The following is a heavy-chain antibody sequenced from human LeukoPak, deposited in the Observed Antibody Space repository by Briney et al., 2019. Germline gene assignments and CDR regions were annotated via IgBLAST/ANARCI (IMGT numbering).Heavy chain of an antibody. V-gene: IGHV3-72*01. CDR1: GFTFSDHY. D-gene: IGHD3-22*01. Sequence: GGSLRLSCAASGFTFSDHYMDWVRQAPGEGLEWVGRTRNKANSYTTEYAASAKGRFTTSRDDSKNSLYLQMNSLKTEDTAVYYCARAYERPYYFDYWGQGTLVTVSS. CDR3: ARAYERPYYFDY. J-gene: IGHJ4*02. CDR2: TRNKANSYTT.